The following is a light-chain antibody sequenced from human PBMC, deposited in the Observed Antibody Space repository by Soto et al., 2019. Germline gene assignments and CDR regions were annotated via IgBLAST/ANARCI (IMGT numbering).Light chain of an antibody. CDR2: EVS. V-gene: IGLV2-14*01. CDR1: SXDVGGYNY. CDR3: SSYTSSRAYV. Sequence: QSALTQPVSVSGSPGQSITISCTGTSXDVGGYNYVSWYQQQSGKAPKLMIHEVSNRPSGASNRFSGSKSGNTASLTISGLQAEDEADYYCSSYTSSRAYVFGIGTKVTVL. J-gene: IGLJ1*01.